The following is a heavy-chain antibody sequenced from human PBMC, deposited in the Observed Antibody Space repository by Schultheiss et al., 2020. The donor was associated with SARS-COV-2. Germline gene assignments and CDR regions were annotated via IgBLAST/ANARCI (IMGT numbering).Heavy chain of an antibody. Sequence: GGSLRLSCAASGFTFSMYDFHWVRQAPGKGLEWVSVIYSGGSTYYADSVKGRFTISRDNSKNTLYLQMNSLRAEDTAVYYCASGPEGEYQLLWPWFDPWGQGTLVTVSS. J-gene: IGHJ5*02. CDR1: GFTFSMYD. V-gene: IGHV3-53*01. D-gene: IGHD2-2*01. CDR3: ASGPEGEYQLLWPWFDP. CDR2: IYSGGST.